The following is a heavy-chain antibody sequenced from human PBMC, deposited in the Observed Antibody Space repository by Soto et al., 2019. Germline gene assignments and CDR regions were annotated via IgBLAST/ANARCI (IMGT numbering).Heavy chain of an antibody. CDR3: ARDAVGYSSSSAFDI. CDR2: ISAYNGNT. V-gene: IGHV1-18*01. J-gene: IGHJ3*02. D-gene: IGHD6-6*01. CDR1: GYTFTSYG. Sequence: ASVKVSCKASGYTFTSYGISWVRQAPGQGLEWMGWISAYNGNTNYAQKLQGRVTMTTDTSTSTAYMELRSLRSDDTAVYYCARDAVGYSSSSAFDIWGQGTMVTVSS.